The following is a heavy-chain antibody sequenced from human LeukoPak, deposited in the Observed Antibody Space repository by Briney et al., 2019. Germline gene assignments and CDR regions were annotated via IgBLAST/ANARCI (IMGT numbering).Heavy chain of an antibody. Sequence: PGGSLRLSCSASGFTFSYYAMHWVRQAAGKGLEFVSGISSNGGSTYYADSMKGRFTASRDTYKHTLYLQMSSLRTEYTAVYYCVKGCGTTSCQGSGNYWGQGTLVTVSS. D-gene: IGHD2-2*01. CDR3: VKGCGTTSCQGSGNY. V-gene: IGHV3-64D*06. J-gene: IGHJ4*02. CDR1: GFTFSYYA. CDR2: ISSNGGST.